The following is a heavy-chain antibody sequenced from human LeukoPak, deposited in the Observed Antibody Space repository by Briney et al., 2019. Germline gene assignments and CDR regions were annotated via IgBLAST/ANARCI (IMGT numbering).Heavy chain of an antibody. CDR3: ARDGSSWYLDY. CDR2: IWYDGSNK. CDR1: GFTFSSYG. D-gene: IGHD6-13*01. Sequence: PGGSLRLSCAASGFTFSSYGMHWVRQAPGKGLEWVAVIWYDGSNKYYAGSVKGRFTISRDNSKNTLYLQMNSLRAEDTAVYYCARDGSSWYLDYWGQGTLVTVSS. J-gene: IGHJ4*02. V-gene: IGHV3-33*01.